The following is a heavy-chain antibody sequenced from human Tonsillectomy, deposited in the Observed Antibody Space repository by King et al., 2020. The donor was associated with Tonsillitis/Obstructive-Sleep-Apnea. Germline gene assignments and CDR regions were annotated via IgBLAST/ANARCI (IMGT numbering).Heavy chain of an antibody. CDR3: TGGYGPPEGDAYVV. CDR1: GFTFGDYA. Sequence: VQLVESGGGLVKPGRSLRLSCTGSGFTFGDYAVSWFRQAPGKGLEWLGFIRSQTYGGTSDYAASVRGRFTFSREDSNNIAHLQMNRLNVDDTGVYYCTGGYGPPEGDAYVVGGHGT. CDR2: IRSQTYGGTS. D-gene: IGHD4-17*01. V-gene: IGHV3-49*05. J-gene: IGHJ3*01.